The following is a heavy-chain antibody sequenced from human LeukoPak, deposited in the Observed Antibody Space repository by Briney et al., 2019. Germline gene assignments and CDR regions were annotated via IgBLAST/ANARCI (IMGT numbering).Heavy chain of an antibody. D-gene: IGHD2-2*01. V-gene: IGHV4-38-2*01. J-gene: IGHJ6*03. Sequence: PSETLSLTCGVSGYSISSGYHWGLIRQPTGKGLEWIGSMSHSGSTYYNPSLKSRVTISVDTSKNQFSVKLSSVTAADTAVYYCARHTIPGPAYYYYYMDVWGKGTTVTVSS. CDR2: MSHSGST. CDR1: GYSISSGYH. CDR3: ARHTIPGPAYYYYYMDV.